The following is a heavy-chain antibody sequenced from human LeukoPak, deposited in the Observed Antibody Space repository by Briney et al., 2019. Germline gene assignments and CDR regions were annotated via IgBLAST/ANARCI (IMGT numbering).Heavy chain of an antibody. V-gene: IGHV4-38-2*02. J-gene: IGHJ4*02. Sequence: SETLSLTCAVSGYSISSGYYWGWIRQPPGKGLEWIGSIYHSGSTYYNPSLKSRVTISVDTSKNQFSLELSSVTAADTAVYYCARDLHGGYSYGYEFDYWGQGTLVTVSS. CDR2: IYHSGST. D-gene: IGHD5-18*01. CDR1: GYSISSGYY. CDR3: ARDLHGGYSYGYEFDY.